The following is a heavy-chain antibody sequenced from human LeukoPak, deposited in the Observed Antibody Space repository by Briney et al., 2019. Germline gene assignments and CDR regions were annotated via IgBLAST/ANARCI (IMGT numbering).Heavy chain of an antibody. CDR2: IFSDGSKK. J-gene: IGHJ3*02. CDR1: GFTFSNYG. CDR3: ARDLLVGSTHGGFDI. D-gene: IGHD1-26*01. V-gene: IGHV3-33*01. Sequence: PGRSLRLSCVASGFTFSNYGIHWVRQVPGKGLEWVALIFSDGSKKYYADSVMGRFTISRDNSKSTLFLQMSSLRVEGTAVYYCARDLLVGSTHGGFDIWGQGTLVSVSS.